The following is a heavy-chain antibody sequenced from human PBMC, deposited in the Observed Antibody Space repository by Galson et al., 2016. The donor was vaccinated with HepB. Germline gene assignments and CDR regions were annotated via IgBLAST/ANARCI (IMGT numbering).Heavy chain of an antibody. D-gene: IGHD4-17*01. CDR2: ISSSGRDI. Sequence: SLRLSCAVSGFTLKDYNINWVRQAPGKGLEWVSYISSSGRDIQYAGTVKGRFTSSRDNAKNSLLLQMNSLRVEDTAVYYCARDSGDWDSGYYRSFDYWGQRTLVTVSS. CDR1: GFTLKDYN. CDR3: ARDSGDWDSGYYRSFDY. J-gene: IGHJ4*02. V-gene: IGHV3-21*01.